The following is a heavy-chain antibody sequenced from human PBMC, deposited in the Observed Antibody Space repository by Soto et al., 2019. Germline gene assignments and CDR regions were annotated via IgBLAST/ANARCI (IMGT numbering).Heavy chain of an antibody. D-gene: IGHD3-22*01. V-gene: IGHV4-61*08. J-gene: IGHJ3*02. CDR1: GGSISSGGYS. CDR3: ARDRGYYDSRGYHKGVNAFDI. Sequence: PSETLSLTCAVSGGSISSGGYSWSWIRQPPGKGLEWIGYIYYSGSTNYNPSLKSRVTMSVDTSKNKFSLRLSSVTAADTAVYYCARDRGYYDSRGYHKGVNAFDIWGQGTMVTVSS. CDR2: IYYSGST.